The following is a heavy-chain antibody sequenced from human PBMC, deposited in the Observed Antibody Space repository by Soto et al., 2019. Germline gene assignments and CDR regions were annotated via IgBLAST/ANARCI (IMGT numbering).Heavy chain of an antibody. J-gene: IGHJ6*02. D-gene: IGHD2-2*01. CDR1: GGTFSSYA. V-gene: IGHV1-69*06. Sequence: SVKVSCKASGGTFSSYAISWVRQAPGQGLEWMGGIIPIFGTANYAQKFQGRVTITADKSTSTAYMELSSLRSEDTAVYYCAIYCSSTSCYRLGMDVWGQGTTVTVS. CDR2: IIPIFGTA. CDR3: AIYCSSTSCYRLGMDV.